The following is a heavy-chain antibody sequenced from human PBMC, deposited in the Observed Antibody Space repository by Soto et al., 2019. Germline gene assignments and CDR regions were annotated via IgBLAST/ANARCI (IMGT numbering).Heavy chain of an antibody. J-gene: IGHJ4*02. CDR3: ARAYCSNAVCYYHFDL. V-gene: IGHV3-33*01. CDR1: GFTFSTYA. CDR2: IYYDGSNK. D-gene: IGHD2-8*01. Sequence: QVQLVESGGGVVQPGRSLRLSCVASGFTFSTYAMHWVRQAPGKGLEWVAVIYYDGSNKYYADSVKGRFSISRDNSKNTLYLQLNSLRAEDTAVYYCARAYCSNAVCYYHFDLWGQGTLVTVSS.